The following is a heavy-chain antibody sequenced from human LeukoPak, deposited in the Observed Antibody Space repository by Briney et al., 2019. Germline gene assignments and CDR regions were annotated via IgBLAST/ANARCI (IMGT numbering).Heavy chain of an antibody. CDR1: GYTFTSYY. J-gene: IGHJ3*02. V-gene: IGHV1-46*01. CDR3: ARPVYYYDSSGYSLDAFDI. D-gene: IGHD3-22*01. CDR2: INPSGGST. Sequence: GASVKVSCKGSGYTFTSYYMHWVRQAPGQGLEWMGIINPSGGSTSYAQKFQGRVTMTRDTSTSTVYMELSSLRSEDTAVYYCARPVYYYDSSGYSLDAFDIWGQGTMVTVSS.